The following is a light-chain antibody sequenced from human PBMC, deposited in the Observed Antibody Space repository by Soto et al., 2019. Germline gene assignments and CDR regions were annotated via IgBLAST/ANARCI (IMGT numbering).Light chain of an antibody. CDR1: QSVSRY. Sequence: PGDSATLSCRASQSVSRYLAWYQQRPGQAPRLLIYDASKTATGIPARFSGSGSGTDFTLTISSLEPEDFAVYYCQQRSDWGTFGGGTWVEIK. V-gene: IGKV3-11*01. J-gene: IGKJ4*01. CDR2: DAS. CDR3: QQRSDWGT.